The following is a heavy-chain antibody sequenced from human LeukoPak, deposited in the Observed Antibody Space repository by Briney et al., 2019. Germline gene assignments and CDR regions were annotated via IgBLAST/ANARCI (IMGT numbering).Heavy chain of an antibody. CDR3: VRESGGYYGGAFDY. J-gene: IGHJ4*02. V-gene: IGHV1-18*01. CDR1: GYSFPNYG. D-gene: IGHD3-22*01. CDR2: ISAYNGNT. Sequence: ASVKVSCKASGYSFPNYGINWARQAPGQGLEWMGWISAYNGNTNYAQKLQGRVTMTTDTSTSTAYMELRSLRSDDTAVYYCVRESGGYYGGAFDYWGQGTLVTVSS.